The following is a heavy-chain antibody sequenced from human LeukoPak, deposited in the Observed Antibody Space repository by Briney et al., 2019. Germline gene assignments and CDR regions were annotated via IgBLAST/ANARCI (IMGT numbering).Heavy chain of an antibody. Sequence: ASVKVSCKASGYTFTSYGISWVRQAPGQGLEWMGWISAYNGHTNYAQKLQGRVTMTTDTSTRTAYMELRSLRSDDTAVYYCARTLQIGYGSGSYLRFDYWGQGTLVTVSS. CDR2: ISAYNGHT. V-gene: IGHV1-18*01. CDR3: ARTLQIGYGSGSYLRFDY. J-gene: IGHJ4*02. D-gene: IGHD3-10*01. CDR1: GYTFTSYG.